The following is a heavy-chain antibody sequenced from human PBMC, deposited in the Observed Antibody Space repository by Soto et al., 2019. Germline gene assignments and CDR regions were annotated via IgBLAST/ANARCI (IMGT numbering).Heavy chain of an antibody. V-gene: IGHV4-34*01. D-gene: IGHD3-10*01. CDR3: ARGEKKAMVRGVIGFYYYGMDV. CDR1: GGSFSGYY. CDR2: INHSGST. Sequence: AETLSLTCAVYGGSFSGYYWRWIREPPGEGLEWIGEINHSGSTNYNPSLKSRVTISVDTSKNQFSLKLSSVTAADTAVYYCARGEKKAMVRGVIGFYYYGMDVWGQGTTVT. J-gene: IGHJ6*02.